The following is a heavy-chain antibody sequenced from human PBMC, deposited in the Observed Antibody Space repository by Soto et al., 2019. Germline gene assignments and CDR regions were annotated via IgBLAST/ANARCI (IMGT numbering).Heavy chain of an antibody. CDR2: TRGDGSST. Sequence: EVQLVESGGGLVQPGGSLRLSCAASGFTFTNSWMHWVRQVPGKGLVWVSRTRGDGSSTFYADSVKGRFIISTDNAKNTLYLQMNSLRAEDTAVYYCARSDYFDSWGQGTLVTVSP. V-gene: IGHV3-74*01. CDR3: ARSDYFDS. CDR1: GFTFTNSW. J-gene: IGHJ4*02.